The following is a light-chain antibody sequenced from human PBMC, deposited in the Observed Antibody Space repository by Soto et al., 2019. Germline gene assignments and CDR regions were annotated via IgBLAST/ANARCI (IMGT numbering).Light chain of an antibody. V-gene: IGLV2-14*03. CDR2: EVT. J-gene: IGLJ3*02. Sequence: QSVLTQPASVSGSPGQSITISCTGTSSDIGYYNYVSWYQQHPGKAPKVIIYEVTNRPSGVSDRFSGSKSGNTASLTISGLQAEDEGDYYCSSYEDSSILMFVGGTKLTVL. CDR1: SSDIGYYNY. CDR3: SSYEDSSILM.